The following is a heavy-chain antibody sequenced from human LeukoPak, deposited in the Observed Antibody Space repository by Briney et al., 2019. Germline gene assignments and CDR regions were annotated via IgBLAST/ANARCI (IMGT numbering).Heavy chain of an antibody. Sequence: SVKVSCKASGGTFSSYAISWVRQAPGQGLECMGRIIPIFATASYAQKFQGRVTITTDESTSTAYMELSSLRSEDTAVYYCARQYYYDSSGYLFAAGFDYWGQGTLVTVSS. CDR2: IIPIFATA. CDR1: GGTFSSYA. J-gene: IGHJ4*02. V-gene: IGHV1-69*05. CDR3: ARQYYYDSSGYLFAAGFDY. D-gene: IGHD3-22*01.